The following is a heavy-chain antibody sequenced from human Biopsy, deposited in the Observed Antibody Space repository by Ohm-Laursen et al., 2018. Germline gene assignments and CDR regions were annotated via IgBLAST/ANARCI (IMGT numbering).Heavy chain of an antibody. V-gene: IGHV1-18*01. CDR1: GYFFSSYG. CDR3: VRGTGSQYFDY. D-gene: IGHD1-26*01. J-gene: IGHJ4*02. Sequence: ASVTVSCKVSGYFFSSYGLNWVRQAPGQGLEWMGRISGYNGNTNYAQKFQGRVTMTIDSSASTAYLELRSLRSDDTAFYYCVRGTGSQYFDYWGQGTLVTVSS. CDR2: ISGYNGNT.